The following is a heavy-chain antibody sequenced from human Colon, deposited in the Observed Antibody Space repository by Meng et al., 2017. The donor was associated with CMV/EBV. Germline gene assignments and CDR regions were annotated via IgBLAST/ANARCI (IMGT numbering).Heavy chain of an antibody. CDR1: GLTFKFYW. J-gene: IGHJ4*02. CDR2: IDGDGSSR. V-gene: IGHV3-74*01. Sequence: GGSLRLSCVASGLTFKFYWMHWVRQTPGKGLEWVARIDGDGSSRNYADSVKGRFTISRDNAKNTVFLHMTGLRADDTAVYYCARDLASRSSLDSWGQGTLVTVSS. CDR3: ARDLASRSSLDS. D-gene: IGHD3-10*01.